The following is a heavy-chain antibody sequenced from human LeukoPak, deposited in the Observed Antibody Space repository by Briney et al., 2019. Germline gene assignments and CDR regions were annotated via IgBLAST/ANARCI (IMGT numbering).Heavy chain of an antibody. V-gene: IGHV1-3*01. CDR2: INAGNGNT. CDR1: GYTFTSYA. Sequence: GASVKVSCKASGYTFTSYAMHWVRQAPGQRLEWMGWINAGNGNTKYSQKFQGRVTITRDTSASTAYMELSSLRSEDTAVYYCARSWLPDYGDYEPLDYWGQGTLVTVSS. D-gene: IGHD4-17*01. CDR3: ARSWLPDYGDYEPLDY. J-gene: IGHJ4*02.